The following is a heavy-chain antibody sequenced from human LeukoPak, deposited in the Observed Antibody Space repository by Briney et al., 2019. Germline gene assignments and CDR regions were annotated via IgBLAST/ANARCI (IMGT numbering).Heavy chain of an antibody. J-gene: IGHJ4*02. D-gene: IGHD3-10*01. V-gene: IGHV4-31*11. CDR1: GGSFSGYY. CDR3: AREASRSGSLL. CDR2: IYYSGST. Sequence: SETLSLTCAVYGGSFSGYYWSWIRQHPGKGLEWIGYIYYSGSTYYNPSLKSRVTISVDTSKNQFSLKLSSVTAADTAVYYCAREASRSGSLLWGQGTLVTVSS.